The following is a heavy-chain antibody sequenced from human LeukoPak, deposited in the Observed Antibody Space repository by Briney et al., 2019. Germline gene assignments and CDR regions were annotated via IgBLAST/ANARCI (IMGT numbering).Heavy chain of an antibody. Sequence: ASVKVSCKASGYIFTNYYMHWVRQAPGQGLEWMGIINPSGGSTSYAQKFQGRVTMTRDTSTSTVYMELSSLRSEDTTVYYCARAGRAVGGFDYWDQGTLVTVSS. CDR3: ARAGRAVGGFDY. CDR1: GYIFTNYY. J-gene: IGHJ4*02. D-gene: IGHD1-26*01. V-gene: IGHV1-46*01. CDR2: INPSGGST.